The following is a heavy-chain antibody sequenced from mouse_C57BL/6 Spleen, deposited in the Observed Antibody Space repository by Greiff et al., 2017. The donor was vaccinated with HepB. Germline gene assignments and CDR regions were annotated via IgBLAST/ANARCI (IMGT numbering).Heavy chain of an antibody. V-gene: IGHV1-52*01. Sequence: QVHVKQPGAELVRPGSSVKLSCKASGYTFTSYWMHWVKQRPIQGLEWIGNIDPSDSETHYNQKFKDKATLTVDKSSSTAYMQLSSLTSEDSAVYYCAREYDGYYGDYWGQGTTLTVSS. D-gene: IGHD2-3*01. CDR3: AREYDGYYGDY. CDR2: IDPSDSET. J-gene: IGHJ2*01. CDR1: GYTFTSYW.